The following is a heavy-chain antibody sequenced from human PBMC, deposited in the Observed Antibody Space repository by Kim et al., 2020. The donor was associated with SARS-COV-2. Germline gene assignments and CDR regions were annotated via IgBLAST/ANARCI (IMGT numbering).Heavy chain of an antibody. CDR1: GYTFTSYY. D-gene: IGHD2-21*02. J-gene: IGHJ6*02. CDR3: AREVSTGDRYYYYYYGMDV. CDR2: INPSGGST. Sequence: ASVKVSCKASGYTFTSYYMHWVRQAPGQGLEWMGIINPSGGSTSYAQKFQGRVTMTRDTSTSTVYMELSSLRSEDTAVYYCAREVSTGDRYYYYYYGMDVWGQGTTVTVSS. V-gene: IGHV1-46*01.